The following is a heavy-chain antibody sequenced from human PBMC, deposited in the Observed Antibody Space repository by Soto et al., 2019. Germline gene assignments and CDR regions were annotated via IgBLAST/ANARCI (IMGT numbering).Heavy chain of an antibody. CDR3: ARALPSYYYYGMDV. CDR1: GGTFSSYT. J-gene: IGHJ6*02. V-gene: IGHV1-69*02. Sequence: GASVKVSCKASGGTFSSYTISWVRQAPGQGLEWMGRIIPILGIANYAQKFQGRVTITTDTSTSTAYMELRSLRSDDTAVYYCARALPSYYYYGMDVWGQGTTVTVSS. CDR2: IIPILGIA.